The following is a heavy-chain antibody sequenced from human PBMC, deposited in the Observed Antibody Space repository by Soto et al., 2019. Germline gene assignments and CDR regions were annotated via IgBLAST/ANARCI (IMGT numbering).Heavy chain of an antibody. Sequence: KPSETLSLTCAVYGGSFSGYYWSWIRQPPGKGLEWIGEINHSGGTNYNPSLKSRVTISVDTSKNQFSLKLSSVTAADTAVYYCAMSVAGTDAFDIWGQGTMVTVSS. CDR1: GGSFSGYY. CDR3: AMSVAGTDAFDI. CDR2: INHSGGT. V-gene: IGHV4-34*01. J-gene: IGHJ3*02. D-gene: IGHD6-19*01.